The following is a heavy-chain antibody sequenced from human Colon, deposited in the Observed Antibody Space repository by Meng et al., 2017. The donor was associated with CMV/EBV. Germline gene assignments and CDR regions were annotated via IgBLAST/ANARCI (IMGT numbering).Heavy chain of an antibody. CDR1: GFSVNINY. CDR3: ARGNLGVIATPYDE. V-gene: IGHV3-66*02. Sequence: GGSLRLSCAASGFSVNINYMNWVRQAPGKGLEWISVIYSGGDTYYADSVKGRFTISRDNSKNTVYLQMDSLRIEDTAVYYCARGNLGVIATPYDEWGQGTLVTVSS. D-gene: IGHD2-21*01. CDR2: IYSGGDT. J-gene: IGHJ4*02.